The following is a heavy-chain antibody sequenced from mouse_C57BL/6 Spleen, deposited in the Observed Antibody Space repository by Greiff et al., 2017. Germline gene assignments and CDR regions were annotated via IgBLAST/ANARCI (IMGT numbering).Heavy chain of an antibody. CDR2: IYPGSGST. CDR1: GYTFTSYW. J-gene: IGHJ2*01. V-gene: IGHV1-55*01. CDR3: ARGGGKLPYFDY. D-gene: IGHD2-1*01. Sequence: QVQLQQPGAELVKPGASVKMSCKASGYTFTSYWITWVKQRPGQGLEWIGDIYPGSGSTNYNEKFKSKATLTVDTSSSTAYMQLSSLTSEDSAVYYCARGGGKLPYFDYWGQGTTLTVSS.